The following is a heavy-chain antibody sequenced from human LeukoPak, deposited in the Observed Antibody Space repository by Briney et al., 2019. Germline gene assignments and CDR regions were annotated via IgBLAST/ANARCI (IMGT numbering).Heavy chain of an antibody. J-gene: IGHJ4*02. CDR1: GFTFSSYW. CDR2: IKQDGSEK. CDR3: ARAIIGLYGGYFDY. D-gene: IGHD4-23*01. Sequence: PGGSLRLSCAASGFTFSSYWMSWVRQAPGKGLEWVANIKQDGSEKYYVDSVKGRFTISRDNAKNSLYLQMNSLRAEDTAVYYCARAIIGLYGGYFDYWGQGTLVTVSS. V-gene: IGHV3-7*01.